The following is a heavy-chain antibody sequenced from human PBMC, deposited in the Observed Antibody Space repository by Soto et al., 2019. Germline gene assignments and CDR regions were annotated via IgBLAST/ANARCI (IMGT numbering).Heavy chain of an antibody. D-gene: IGHD6-19*01. CDR1: GFTFSSYW. CDR2: IKQDGSEK. CDR3: ARDTIDSGWYWEYYFDY. Sequence: GGSLRLSCAASGFTFSSYWMSWVRQAPGKGLEWVANIKQDGSEKYYVDSVKGRFTISRDNAKNSLYLQMNSLRAEDTAVYYCARDTIDSGWYWEYYFDYWGQGTLVTVSS. V-gene: IGHV3-7*04. J-gene: IGHJ4*02.